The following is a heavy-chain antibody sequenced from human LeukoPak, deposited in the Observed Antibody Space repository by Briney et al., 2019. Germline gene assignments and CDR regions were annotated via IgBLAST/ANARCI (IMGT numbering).Heavy chain of an antibody. CDR3: AKGGYNYGYVDY. V-gene: IGHV3-48*03. Sequence: PGGSLRLSCAASGFNFRSYEMNWVGQAPPKGLEWVSYVSSSGGTIYYADSVKGRFTISRDNAKNSLYLQMNSLRVEDTAVYYCAKGGYNYGYVDYWGQGTLVTVSS. CDR1: GFNFRSYE. CDR2: VSSSGGTI. J-gene: IGHJ4*02. D-gene: IGHD5-18*01.